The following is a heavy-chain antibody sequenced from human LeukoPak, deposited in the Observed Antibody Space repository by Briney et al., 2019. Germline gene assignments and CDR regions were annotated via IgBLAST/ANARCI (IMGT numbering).Heavy chain of an antibody. J-gene: IGHJ4*02. D-gene: IGHD1-26*01. CDR1: GGSISSSSYY. CDR3: ARHISGSNWVDY. V-gene: IGHV4-39*01. CDR2: IYYSGST. Sequence: SETLSLTCTVSGGSISSSSYYWGWIRQPPGKGLEWIGSIYYSGSTYYNPSLKSRVTISVDTSKNQFSLKLSSVAAADTAVYYCARHISGSNWVDYWGQGTLVTVSS.